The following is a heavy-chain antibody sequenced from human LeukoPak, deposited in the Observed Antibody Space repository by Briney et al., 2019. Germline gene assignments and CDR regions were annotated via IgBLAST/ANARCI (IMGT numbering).Heavy chain of an antibody. CDR3: AREPPGLYYDILTGYPPYGMDV. V-gene: IGHV4-59*01. CDR1: GGSISSYY. D-gene: IGHD3-9*01. J-gene: IGHJ6*02. Sequence: SETLSLTCTVSGGSISSYYWSWIRQPPGKGLEWIGFIYYSGSTNYNPSLKSRVTISVDTSKNQFSLKLSSVTAADTAVYYCAREPPGLYYDILTGYPPYGMDVWGQGTTVTVSS. CDR2: IYYSGST.